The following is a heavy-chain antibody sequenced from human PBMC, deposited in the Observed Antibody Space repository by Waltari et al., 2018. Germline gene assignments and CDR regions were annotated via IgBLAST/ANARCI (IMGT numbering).Heavy chain of an antibody. J-gene: IGHJ6*02. CDR3: ARAGYSSSWYTDYYYYGMDV. CDR2: INHSGST. D-gene: IGHD6-13*01. V-gene: IGHV4-34*01. Sequence: QVQLQQWGAGLLKPSETLSLTCAVYGGSFSGYYWSWIRQPPGKGLEWIGEINHSGSTNYNPSLKSRVTMSVDTSKNQFSLKLSSVTAADTAVYYCARAGYSSSWYTDYYYYGMDVWGQGTTVTVSS. CDR1: GGSFSGYY.